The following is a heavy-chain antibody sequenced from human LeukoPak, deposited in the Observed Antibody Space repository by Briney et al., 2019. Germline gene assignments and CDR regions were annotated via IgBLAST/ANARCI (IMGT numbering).Heavy chain of an antibody. Sequence: LSLTCTVSGGSISSSSYYWGWIRQAPGKGLEWVAVISYDGSNKYYADSVKGRFTISRDNSKNTLYLQMNSLRAEDTAVYSCARDGGYYFDSWGQGTLVTVSS. D-gene: IGHD3-22*01. V-gene: IGHV3-30-3*01. J-gene: IGHJ4*02. CDR1: GGSISSSS. CDR2: ISYDGSNK. CDR3: ARDGGYYFDS.